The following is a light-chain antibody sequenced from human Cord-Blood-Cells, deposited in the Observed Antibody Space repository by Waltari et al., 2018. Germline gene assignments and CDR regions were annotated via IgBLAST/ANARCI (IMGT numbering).Light chain of an antibody. J-gene: IGKJ4*01. V-gene: IGKV1-39*01. Sequence: DLQMTQSPSSLSASVGDRVTITCRASQRISSYLNSYQQKPGKAPKLLIYAASSLQSGVPSRFSGSGSGTDFTLTISSLQPEDFATYYCQQSYSTPLTFGGGTKVEIK. CDR2: AAS. CDR1: QRISSY. CDR3: QQSYSTPLT.